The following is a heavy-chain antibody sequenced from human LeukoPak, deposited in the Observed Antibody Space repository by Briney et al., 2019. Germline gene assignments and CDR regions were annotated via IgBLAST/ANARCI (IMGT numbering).Heavy chain of an antibody. Sequence: SETLSLTCTVSGGSISSSSYYWGWIRQPPGKGLEWIGSIYYSGSTYYNPSLKSRVTISVDTSKNQFSLKLSSVTAADTAVYYCARHRIAAAGSPLNYWGQGTLVTISS. J-gene: IGHJ4*02. CDR3: ARHRIAAAGSPLNY. CDR2: IYYSGST. D-gene: IGHD6-13*01. V-gene: IGHV4-39*01. CDR1: GGSISSSSYY.